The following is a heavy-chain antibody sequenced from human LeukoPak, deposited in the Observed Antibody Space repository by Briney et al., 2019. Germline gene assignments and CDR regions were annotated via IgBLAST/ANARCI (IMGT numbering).Heavy chain of an antibody. CDR1: GFTFSDYW. V-gene: IGHV3-7*01. CDR2: IRQDGSEK. CDR3: ARDGAAPGLYFDL. Sequence: GGSLRLSCAASGFTFSDYWMNWVRLAPGKGLEWVASIRQDGSEKSYVDSVKGRFTISRDNTWNSLYLQMNSLRAEDTAVYYCARDGAAPGLYFDLWGQGTLVTVSS. D-gene: IGHD6-13*01. J-gene: IGHJ4*01.